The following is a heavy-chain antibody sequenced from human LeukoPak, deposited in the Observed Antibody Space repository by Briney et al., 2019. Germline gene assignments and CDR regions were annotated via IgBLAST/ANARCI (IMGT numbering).Heavy chain of an antibody. J-gene: IGHJ3*02. CDR3: ARLGFVVVVAAIGI. Sequence: PSETLSLTCAVSGYSISSGYYWGWIRQPPGKGLGWIGSIYHSGSTYYNPSLKSRVTISVDTSKNQFSLKLSSVTAADTAVYYCARLGFVVVVAAIGIWGQGTMVTVSS. CDR2: IYHSGST. D-gene: IGHD2-15*01. CDR1: GYSISSGYY. V-gene: IGHV4-38-2*01.